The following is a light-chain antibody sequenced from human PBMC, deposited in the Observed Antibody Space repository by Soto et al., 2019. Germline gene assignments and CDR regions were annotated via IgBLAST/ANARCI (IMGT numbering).Light chain of an antibody. CDR1: QSVSNY. J-gene: IGKJ1*01. CDR3: QQRRKMPLT. Sequence: EIVLTQSPATLSLSPGERATLYCRASQSVSNYLAWYQLKSGQAARLLIYDASNRATGIPARFSGTGSGTDFTLTISSLEAEDFAVYYCQQRRKMPLTFGDGTTVDLK. V-gene: IGKV3-11*01. CDR2: DAS.